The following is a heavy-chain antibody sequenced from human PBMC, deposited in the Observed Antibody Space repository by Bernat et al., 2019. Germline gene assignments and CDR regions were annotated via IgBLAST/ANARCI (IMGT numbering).Heavy chain of an antibody. J-gene: IGHJ6*03. Sequence: EVQLLESGGGLVQPGGSLRLSCAASGFTFSSYVMSWVRQAPGKGLEWVSAISASGGSTYYADSVKGRFTISRDNSKNSLYLQMNSLRAEDTAVYYCARGTSTSAPYMDVWGKGTTVTVSS. CDR3: ARGTSTSAPYMDV. V-gene: IGHV3-23*01. CDR2: ISASGGST. CDR1: GFTFSSYV.